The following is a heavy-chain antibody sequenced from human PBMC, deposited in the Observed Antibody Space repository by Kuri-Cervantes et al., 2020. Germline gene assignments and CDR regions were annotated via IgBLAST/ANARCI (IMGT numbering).Heavy chain of an antibody. Sequence: SVKVSCKASGGTFSSYAISWVRQAPGQGLEWMGGIIPIFGTANYAQKFQGRVTITADESTSTAYMELSSLRSEDTAVYYCATALRGYCRGGSCYTLGVYYMDVWGKGTTVTVSS. D-gene: IGHD2-15*01. J-gene: IGHJ6*03. CDR3: ATALRGYCRGGSCYTLGVYYMDV. CDR1: GGTFSSYA. V-gene: IGHV1-69*13. CDR2: IIPIFGTA.